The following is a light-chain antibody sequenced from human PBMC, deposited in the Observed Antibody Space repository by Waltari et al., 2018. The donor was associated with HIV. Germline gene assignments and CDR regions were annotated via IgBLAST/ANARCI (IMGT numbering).Light chain of an antibody. CDR3: ASYTVNSTGV. J-gene: IGLJ1*01. CDR1: ASAIGRSNY. V-gene: IGLV2-14*03. Sequence: QSALSQPASVSASPGQSVAISCSGSASAIGRSNYVSWYQQHPDKTPRLILFDVNNRPSGISDRFSGSKSGTTASLTISTVETDDEADYYCASYTVNSTGVFGSGTKLTVL. CDR2: DVN.